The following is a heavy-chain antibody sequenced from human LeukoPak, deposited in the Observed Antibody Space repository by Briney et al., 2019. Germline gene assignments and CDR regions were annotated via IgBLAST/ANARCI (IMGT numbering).Heavy chain of an antibody. D-gene: IGHD5-24*01. V-gene: IGHV4-34*01. Sequence: SETLSLTCAVYGGSFSGYYWSWIRKPPRKGLEWIGEINHSGSTNYNPSLKSRVTISVDTSKNQFSLKLSSVTAADTAVYYCARDRTSEMATISNFDYWGQGTLVTVSS. CDR3: ARDRTSEMATISNFDY. CDR2: INHSGST. J-gene: IGHJ4*02. CDR1: GGSFSGYY.